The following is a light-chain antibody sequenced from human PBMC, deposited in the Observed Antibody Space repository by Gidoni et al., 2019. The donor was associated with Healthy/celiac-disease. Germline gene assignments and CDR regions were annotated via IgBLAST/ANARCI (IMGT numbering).Light chain of an antibody. J-gene: IGKJ3*01. CDR3: QQYDNLLFT. CDR2: DAS. V-gene: IGKV1-33*01. Sequence: DIHMTQSPYSLSASVGDRVTITCQPSQDLSNYLNWYQQKSGKAPKLLINDASNLETGVPSRFSGSGSGTDFTFTISSLQPEDIATYYCQQYDNLLFTFGPGTKVDIK. CDR1: QDLSNY.